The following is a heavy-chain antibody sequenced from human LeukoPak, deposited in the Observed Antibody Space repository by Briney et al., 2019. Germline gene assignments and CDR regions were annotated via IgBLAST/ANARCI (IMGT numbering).Heavy chain of an antibody. V-gene: IGHV4-4*07. J-gene: IGHJ4*02. Sequence: SETLSLTCTVSGGSISSYYWSWIRQPAGKGLEWIGRIYSSGSTNYNPSLKSRVTISVDTSKNQFSLKLSSVTAADTAVYYCAILGYCGRTRCYPDNWGQGTLVTVSS. D-gene: IGHD2-2*01. CDR3: AILGYCGRTRCYPDN. CDR1: GGSISSYY. CDR2: IYSSGST.